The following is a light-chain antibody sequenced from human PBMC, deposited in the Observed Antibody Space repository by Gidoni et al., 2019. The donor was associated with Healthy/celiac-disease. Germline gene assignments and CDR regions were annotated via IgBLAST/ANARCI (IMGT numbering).Light chain of an antibody. Sequence: DIQMTQSPSTLSASVGDRVTITCRASQSIRSWLAWYQPKPGKAPKVLIYDASSLESGVPPRFSGSGSGTEFTLTISSLQPDDFATYYCQQYNSYPYTFGQGTKLEIK. CDR2: DAS. J-gene: IGKJ2*01. CDR3: QQYNSYPYT. CDR1: QSIRSW. V-gene: IGKV1-5*01.